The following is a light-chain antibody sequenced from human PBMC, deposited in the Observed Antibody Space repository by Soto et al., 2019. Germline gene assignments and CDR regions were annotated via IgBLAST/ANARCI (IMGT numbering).Light chain of an antibody. J-gene: IGLJ1*01. CDR3: GSWDSSLSAYV. Sequence: QSVLTQPPSVSAAPGQKVTISCSGSSSNIGGNSVSWYQQLPGTAPKLLIYDDDKRPSGIPDRFSGSKSGTSATLGITGFQNGDEADYYCGSWDSSLSAYVFATGTKV. V-gene: IGLV1-51*01. CDR2: DDD. CDR1: SSNIGGNS.